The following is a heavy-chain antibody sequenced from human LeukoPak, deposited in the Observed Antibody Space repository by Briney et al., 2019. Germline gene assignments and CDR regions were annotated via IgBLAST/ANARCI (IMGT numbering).Heavy chain of an antibody. J-gene: IGHJ1*01. Sequence: PGGSLRLSCAASGLTFSNYAMHWVRQAPGKGLEWVSAISNTGGSTYYADSVKGRFTISRDKSKNTLSLQMNSLRAEDTAVYYCAQQVGYCSSGSCYFTYWGQGTLVTVSS. CDR2: ISNTGGST. CDR1: GLTFSNYA. V-gene: IGHV3-23*01. D-gene: IGHD2-15*01. CDR3: AQQVGYCSSGSCYFTY.